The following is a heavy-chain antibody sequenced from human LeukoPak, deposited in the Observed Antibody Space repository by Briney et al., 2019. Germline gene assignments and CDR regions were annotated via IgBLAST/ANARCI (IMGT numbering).Heavy chain of an antibody. CDR1: GGSISSYH. D-gene: IGHD6-13*01. J-gene: IGHJ4*02. Sequence: PSETLSLTCTVSGGSISSYHWSWIRQPPGKGLEWIGYIYYSGSTNYNPSLKSRVTISVDTSKNQFSLKLSSVTAADTAVYYCARALYSSSWYYFDYWGQGTLVTVSS. V-gene: IGHV4-59*01. CDR2: IYYSGST. CDR3: ARALYSSSWYYFDY.